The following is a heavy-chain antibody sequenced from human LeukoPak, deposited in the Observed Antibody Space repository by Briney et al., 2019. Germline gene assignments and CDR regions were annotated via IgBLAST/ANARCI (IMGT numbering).Heavy chain of an antibody. CDR1: GFTFTKYA. CDR2: ISFDDTNK. Sequence: PGRSLRLSCVASGFTFTKYAMDWVRQAPGKGLEWVASISFDDTNKAYSDSVKGRFTVSRDKANNTLFLQMDSLRAEDTAVYYCARVGFGVVGYYYMDVWGKGTTVTVSS. J-gene: IGHJ6*03. V-gene: IGHV3-30-3*01. CDR3: ARVGFGVVGYYYMDV. D-gene: IGHD3-3*01.